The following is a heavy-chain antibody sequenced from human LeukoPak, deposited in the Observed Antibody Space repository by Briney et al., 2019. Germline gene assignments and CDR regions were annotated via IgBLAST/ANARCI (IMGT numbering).Heavy chain of an antibody. Sequence: SETLSLTCTVSGGSISSYYWSWIRQPPGKGLEWIGYIYYSGSTNYNPSLKSRVTISVDTSKNQFSLKLSSVAAADTAVYYCARLPYSSGSPFDYWGQGTLVTVSS. CDR3: ARLPYSSGSPFDY. J-gene: IGHJ4*02. CDR1: GGSISSYY. V-gene: IGHV4-59*01. CDR2: IYYSGST. D-gene: IGHD6-19*01.